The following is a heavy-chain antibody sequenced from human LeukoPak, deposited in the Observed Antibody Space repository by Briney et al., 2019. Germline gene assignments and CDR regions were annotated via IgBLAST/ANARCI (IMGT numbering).Heavy chain of an antibody. D-gene: IGHD5-24*01. J-gene: IGHJ4*02. V-gene: IGHV3-7*01. Sequence: GGSLRLSCAASGFTFSSYWMSWVRQAPGKGLEWVANIKQDGREKYYVDSVKGRFTISRDNAKNSLYLQMNSLRAEDTAVYYCARGWLQPHLDYWGQGTLVTVSS. CDR1: GFTFSSYW. CDR3: ARGWLQPHLDY. CDR2: IKQDGREK.